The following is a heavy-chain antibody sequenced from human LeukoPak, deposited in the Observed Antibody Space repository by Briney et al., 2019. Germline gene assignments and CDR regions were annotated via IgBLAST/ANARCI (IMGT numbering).Heavy chain of an antibody. V-gene: IGHV3-7*03. J-gene: IGHJ4*02. Sequence: PGGSLRLSCAASGFTFSSYWMSWVRQAPGKGLEWVASIKEDGSEKYYVDSVEGRFTISRDNAKNSLSLQMNSLRVEDTAMYYCARDYGGYWGQGTLVTVSS. CDR2: IKEDGSEK. CDR3: ARDYGGY. D-gene: IGHD3-16*01. CDR1: GFTFSSYW.